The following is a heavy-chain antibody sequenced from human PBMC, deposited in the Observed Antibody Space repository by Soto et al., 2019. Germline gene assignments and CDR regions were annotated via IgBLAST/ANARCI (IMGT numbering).Heavy chain of an antibody. V-gene: IGHV3-33*01. CDR3: ARDTSYSGYDVDDY. D-gene: IGHD5-12*01. J-gene: IGHJ4*02. Sequence: QVQLVESGGGVVQPGRSLRLSCAASGFTFSSYGMHWVRQAPGKRLEWVAVIWYDGSNKYYADSVKGRFTISRDNSKNTLYLQMNSLRAEDTAVYYCARDTSYSGYDVDDYWGQGTLVTVSS. CDR2: IWYDGSNK. CDR1: GFTFSSYG.